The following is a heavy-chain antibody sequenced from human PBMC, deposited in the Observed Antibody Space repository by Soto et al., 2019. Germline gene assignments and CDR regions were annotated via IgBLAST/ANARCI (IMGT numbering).Heavy chain of an antibody. CDR3: ARGVTTKLGVTTSYGMDV. CDR1: GGSLTNYG. J-gene: IGHJ6*02. Sequence: QVQLVQSGAEVKKPGSSVKVSCKASGGSLTNYGVSWVRQAPGQGLEWMGGIIPVVGTANYTQKFQGRVTIAADEPKGTVFMDVRRLRSEDTAVYYCARGVTTKLGVTTSYGMDVWGQGTTVTVPS. CDR2: IIPVVGTA. V-gene: IGHV1-69*12. D-gene: IGHD3-22*01.